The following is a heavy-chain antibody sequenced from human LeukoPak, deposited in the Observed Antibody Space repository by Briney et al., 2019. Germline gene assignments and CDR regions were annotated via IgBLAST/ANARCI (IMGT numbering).Heavy chain of an antibody. CDR3: AREEYDFWSGYYA. Sequence: PSETLSLTCTVSGGSISSYYWSWIRQPPGKGLEWIGRIYTSGSTNYSPSLKSRVTMSVDTSKNQFSLKLSSVTAADTAVYYCAREEYDFWSGYYAWGQGTLVTVSS. V-gene: IGHV4-4*07. D-gene: IGHD3-3*01. CDR1: GGSISSYY. CDR2: IYTSGST. J-gene: IGHJ5*02.